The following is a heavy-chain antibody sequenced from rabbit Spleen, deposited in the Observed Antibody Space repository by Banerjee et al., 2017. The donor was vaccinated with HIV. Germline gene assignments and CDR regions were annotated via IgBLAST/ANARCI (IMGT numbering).Heavy chain of an antibody. D-gene: IGHD8-1*01. CDR3: ARDSGTSFSSYGMDL. V-gene: IGHV1S40*01. CDR1: GFSFSYSDY. CDR2: IGVGVTYTT. J-gene: IGHJ6*01. Sequence: QSLEESGGDLVKPGASLTLTCTASGFSFSYSDYMSWVRQPPGKGPEWIACIGVGVTYTTYYATWAKGRFTISKTSSTTVTLQMTSLTAADTATYFCARDSGTSFSSYGMDLWGQGTLVTVS.